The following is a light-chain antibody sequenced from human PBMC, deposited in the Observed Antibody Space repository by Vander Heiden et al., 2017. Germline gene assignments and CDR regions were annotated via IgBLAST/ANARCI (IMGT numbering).Light chain of an antibody. CDR1: NIGSTS. CDR2: DDS. J-gene: IGLJ2*01. Sequence: SYVLTQPPSVSVAPRQTASVTCGGNNIGSTSVHWYQQKPGQAPWLVVYDDSDRPSGIPERFSGSNSENTATLTISRVEAGDEADYYCQVWDSSSYHPVFGGGTKLTVL. CDR3: QVWDSSSYHPV. V-gene: IGLV3-21*02.